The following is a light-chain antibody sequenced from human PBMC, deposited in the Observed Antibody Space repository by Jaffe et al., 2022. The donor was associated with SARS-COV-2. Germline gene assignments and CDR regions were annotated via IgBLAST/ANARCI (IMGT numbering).Light chain of an antibody. CDR2: GAS. Sequence: EIVLTQSPGTLSLSPGERATLSCRASQSVSSRSLAWYQQKPGQAPRLLIYGASRRATGIPDRFSGSGSGTDFTLTISRLEPADFAVYYCQQYGSSPLFTFGPGTKVDI. J-gene: IGKJ3*01. CDR1: QSVSSRS. CDR3: QQYGSSPLFT. V-gene: IGKV3-20*01.